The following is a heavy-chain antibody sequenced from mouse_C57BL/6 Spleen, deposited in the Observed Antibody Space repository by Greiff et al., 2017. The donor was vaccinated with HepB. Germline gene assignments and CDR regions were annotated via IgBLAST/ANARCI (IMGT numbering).Heavy chain of an antibody. J-gene: IGHJ4*01. V-gene: IGHV1-42*01. CDR1: GYSFTGYY. Sequence: VQLQQSGPELVKPGASVKISCKASGYSFTGYYMNWVKQSPEKSLEWIGEINPSTGGTTYNQKFKAKATLTVDKSSSTAYMQLKSLTSEDSAVYDCASGDGEGAMDYWGQGTSVTVSS. CDR2: INPSTGGT. D-gene: IGHD3-3*01. CDR3: ASGDGEGAMDY.